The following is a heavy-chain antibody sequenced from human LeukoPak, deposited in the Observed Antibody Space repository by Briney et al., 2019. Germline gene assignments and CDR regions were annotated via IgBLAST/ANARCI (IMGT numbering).Heavy chain of an antibody. J-gene: IGHJ4*02. Sequence: PGGSLRLSCTASGLRFSDLWMHWVRQAPGKGLEWVSRIRGDWHDTTYADSVKGRFTISRDNAQNTLNLQMNSLRVEDTAVYYCASDRVLGSGSLDNWGQGTLVSASS. CDR3: ASDRVLGSGSLDN. D-gene: IGHD3-10*01. CDR2: IRGDWHDT. CDR1: GLRFSDLW. V-gene: IGHV3-74*01.